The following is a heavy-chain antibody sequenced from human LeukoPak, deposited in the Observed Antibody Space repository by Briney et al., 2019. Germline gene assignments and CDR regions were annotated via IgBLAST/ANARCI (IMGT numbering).Heavy chain of an antibody. D-gene: IGHD3-3*01. Sequence: ASVKVSCKASGYTFTSYGISWVRQAPGQGLEWMGWISAYNGNTNYAQKLQGRVTMTTDTSTSTAYMELRSLRSDDTAVYYCARDKGRYYDFWSGYYTGDDAFDIWGQGTMVTVSS. CDR3: ARDKGRYYDFWSGYYTGDDAFDI. CDR2: ISAYNGNT. CDR1: GYTFTSYG. J-gene: IGHJ3*02. V-gene: IGHV1-18*01.